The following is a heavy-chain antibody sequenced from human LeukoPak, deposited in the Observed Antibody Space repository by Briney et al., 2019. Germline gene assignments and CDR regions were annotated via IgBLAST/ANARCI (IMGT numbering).Heavy chain of an antibody. D-gene: IGHD1-26*01. V-gene: IGHV3-23*01. CDR3: AREYSGDGMDV. CDR2: ISGSGGST. J-gene: IGHJ6*02. Sequence: GGSLRLSCATLGFTFTAYAMSILTQAPGKGVEWVSAISGSGGSTYYADSVKGRFTISRDNSKSTLYLQMNRLRVEGTAVYYCAREYSGDGMDVWGQGTTVTVSS. CDR1: GFTFTAYA.